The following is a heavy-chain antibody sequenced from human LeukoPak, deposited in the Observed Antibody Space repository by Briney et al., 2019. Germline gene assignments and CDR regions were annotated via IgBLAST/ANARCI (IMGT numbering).Heavy chain of an antibody. Sequence: GGSLRLSCVVSGFTFRDYSMIWVRQAPGKGLQWVAIMKKDGSETKYGDFVKGRFTISRDNAKNSLYLQMNSLRAEDTAVYYCGRHRSGSGTYFIDYWGQGTLVSVSS. CDR1: GFTFRDYS. V-gene: IGHV3-7*01. CDR3: GRHRSGSGTYFIDY. J-gene: IGHJ4*02. CDR2: MKKDGSET. D-gene: IGHD3-10*01.